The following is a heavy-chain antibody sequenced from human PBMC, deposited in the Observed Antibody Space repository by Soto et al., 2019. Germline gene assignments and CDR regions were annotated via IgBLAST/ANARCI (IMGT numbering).Heavy chain of an antibody. CDR1: GGTFSSYT. D-gene: IGHD3-10*01. CDR2: IIPILGIA. CDR3: AVRITMVRGVIHNWFDP. V-gene: IGHV1-69*02. Sequence: GASVKVSCKASGGTFSSYTISWVRQAPGQGLEWMGRIIPILGIANYAQKFQGRVTITADKSTSTAYMELSSLRSEDTAVYYCAVRITMVRGVIHNWFDPWSQGTLVTVSS. J-gene: IGHJ5*02.